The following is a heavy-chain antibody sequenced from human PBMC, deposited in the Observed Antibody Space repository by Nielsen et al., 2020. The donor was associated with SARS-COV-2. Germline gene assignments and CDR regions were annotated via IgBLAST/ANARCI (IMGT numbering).Heavy chain of an antibody. J-gene: IGHJ1*01. CDR2: FDPQDGET. CDR3: ATDSPFGVVIYALAH. V-gene: IGHV1-24*01. D-gene: IGHD3-3*01. CDR1: RDTLAKFS. Sequence: ASVKVSCKVPRDTLAKFSMHWVRQAPGKGLEWMGEFDPQDGETTSSPKFQGRVTMTEDTSIDTAYLTLSGLRSDDTAVYYCATDSPFGVVIYALAHWGQGTLVTVSS.